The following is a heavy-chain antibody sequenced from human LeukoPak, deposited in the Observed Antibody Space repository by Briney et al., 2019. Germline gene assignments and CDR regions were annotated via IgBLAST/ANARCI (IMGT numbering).Heavy chain of an antibody. D-gene: IGHD6-6*01. CDR1: GFTFSSYA. Sequence: GGSLRLSCAASGFTFSSYAMNWVRQAPGKGLEWVSAISGSGGSTYYADSVKGRFTISRDSPKNTQYLQMNSLRAEDTAVYYCAKEDDGYSSSSSGMVYYYMDVWGKGTTVTVSS. CDR2: ISGSGGST. CDR3: AKEDDGYSSSSSGMVYYYMDV. V-gene: IGHV3-23*01. J-gene: IGHJ6*03.